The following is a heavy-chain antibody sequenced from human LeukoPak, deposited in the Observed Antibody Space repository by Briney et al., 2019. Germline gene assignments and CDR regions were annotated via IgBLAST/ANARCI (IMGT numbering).Heavy chain of an antibody. Sequence: GGSLRLSCAASGFTFSSHWMSWVRQAPGKGLEWVANIKQDGSEECYVDSVKGRFSISRDNAKNSLYLQMNSLRAEDTAVYYCAKAYYDSSGFHWGQGTLVTVSS. CDR1: GFTFSSHW. CDR2: IKQDGSEE. CDR3: AKAYYDSSGFH. D-gene: IGHD3-22*01. J-gene: IGHJ4*02. V-gene: IGHV3-7*01.